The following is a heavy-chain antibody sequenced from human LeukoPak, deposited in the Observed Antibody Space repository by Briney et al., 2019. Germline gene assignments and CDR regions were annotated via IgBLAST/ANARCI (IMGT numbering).Heavy chain of an antibody. CDR3: ARDLYYYDSSGYHDY. CDR1: GVTFSSYS. D-gene: IGHD3-22*01. V-gene: IGHV3-21*01. J-gene: IGHJ4*02. Sequence: GGSLRLSCAASGVTFSSYSMNWVRQAPGKGLEWVSSISSSSSYIYYADSVKGRFTISRDNAKNSLYLQMNSLRAEDTAVYYCARDLYYYDSSGYHDYWGQGTLVTVSS. CDR2: ISSSSSYI.